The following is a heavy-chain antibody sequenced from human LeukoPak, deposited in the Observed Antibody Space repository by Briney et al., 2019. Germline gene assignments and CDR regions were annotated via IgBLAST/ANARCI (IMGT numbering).Heavy chain of an antibody. Sequence: PSETLSLTCTVSGGSISSYYWSWIRQPPGKGLEWIGSIYYSGRTYDNPSLKSRVTISVDTSKNQFSLKLSSVTAADTALYYCATRGRGYSYYFEYWGQGTLVTVSS. CDR2: IYYSGRT. CDR1: GGSISSYY. CDR3: ATRGRGYSYYFEY. J-gene: IGHJ4*02. V-gene: IGHV4-39*07. D-gene: IGHD5-12*01.